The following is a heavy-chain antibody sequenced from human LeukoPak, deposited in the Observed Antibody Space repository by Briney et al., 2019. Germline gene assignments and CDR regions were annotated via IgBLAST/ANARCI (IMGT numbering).Heavy chain of an antibody. Sequence: LSLTCAVYGGSFSGYYWSWVRQAPGKGLEWVGFIRSKAYGGTTEYAASVKGRFTISRDDSKSIAYLQMNSLKTEDTAVYYCTRMADWGQGTLVTVSS. CDR3: TRMAD. CDR1: GGSFSGYY. D-gene: IGHD2-8*01. J-gene: IGHJ4*02. CDR2: IRSKAYGGTT. V-gene: IGHV3-49*04.